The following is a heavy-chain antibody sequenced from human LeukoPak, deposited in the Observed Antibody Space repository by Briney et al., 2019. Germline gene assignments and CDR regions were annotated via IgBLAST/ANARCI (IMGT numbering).Heavy chain of an antibody. J-gene: IGHJ4*02. CDR3: ARGYDFWTN. CDR1: GGSISNYY. V-gene: IGHV4-59*01. Sequence: SETLSLTCTVSGGSISNYYWSWTRQPPGKGLEWIGYIYYSGSTNYNPSLKSRVTISVDTSKNQFSLKLNSMTAADTAVYYCARGYDFWTNWGQGTLVAVSS. CDR2: IYYSGST. D-gene: IGHD3-3*01.